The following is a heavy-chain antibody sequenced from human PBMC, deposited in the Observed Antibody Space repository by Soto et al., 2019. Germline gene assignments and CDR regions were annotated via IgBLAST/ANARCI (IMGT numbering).Heavy chain of an antibody. J-gene: IGHJ4*02. CDR1: GGSISSSTYY. Sequence: QVQLQESGPGLVRPSQTLSLTCTVSGGSISSSTYYWNWIRQHPGKGLEWIGYIYYSGSTNYSPSLKSRLTISVDRSNNQFSLKLSSVTAADTAVYYCARVTRSEGGYIGLWGQGTLVSVSS. CDR3: ARVTRSEGGYIGL. D-gene: IGHD3-10*01. V-gene: IGHV4-31*03. CDR2: IYYSGST.